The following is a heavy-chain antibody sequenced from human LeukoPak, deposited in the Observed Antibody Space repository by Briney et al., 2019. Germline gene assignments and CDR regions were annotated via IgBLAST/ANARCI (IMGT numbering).Heavy chain of an antibody. CDR3: SRYLVAGYFDL. Sequence: AETLSLTCTVSGGSIVSYYWSWIRQPPGKGLEWIGYIYYTGSTNYNPPLKSRVTISVNTSKNQFPLKLSSVTAADTAVYYCSRYLVAGYFDLWGRGTLVTVSS. CDR2: IYYTGST. V-gene: IGHV4-59*08. J-gene: IGHJ2*01. D-gene: IGHD6-25*01. CDR1: GGSIVSYY.